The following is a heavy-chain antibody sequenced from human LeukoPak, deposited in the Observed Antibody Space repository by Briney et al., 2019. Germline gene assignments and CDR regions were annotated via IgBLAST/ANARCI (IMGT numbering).Heavy chain of an antibody. J-gene: IGHJ4*02. Sequence: PGGSLRLSRVGSGFTLSSYAMSWVRQAPGKGLEWVSAISGSGTRTYYADSVKGRFTISRDNSKNTLYLQMNSLRAEDTAVYYCAKAPTKEEEWLLLNYFDYWGQGTLVTVSS. CDR2: ISGSGTRT. CDR3: AKAPTKEEEWLLLNYFDY. CDR1: GFTLSSYA. V-gene: IGHV3-23*01. D-gene: IGHD3-22*01.